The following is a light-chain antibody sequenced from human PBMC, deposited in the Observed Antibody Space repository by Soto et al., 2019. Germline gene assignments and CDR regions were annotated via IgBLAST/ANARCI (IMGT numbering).Light chain of an antibody. J-gene: IGKJ4*01. Sequence: ELVLTQSPDTLSLSPGERATLPCRASQGASASYLAWYQQKPGQAPRLLIHGTSNRASGIPDRFSGSGSGKDFTLTISGLEPEDFAVYYCQQYGNSRLTFGGGTKVDIK. CDR2: GTS. CDR1: QGASASY. CDR3: QQYGNSRLT. V-gene: IGKV3-20*01.